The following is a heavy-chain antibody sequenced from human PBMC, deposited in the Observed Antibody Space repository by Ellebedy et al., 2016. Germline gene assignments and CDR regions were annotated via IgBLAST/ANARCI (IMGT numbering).Heavy chain of an antibody. D-gene: IGHD3-22*01. CDR3: AREWSSLTMIVKGDY. CDR1: GFTFSSYS. J-gene: IGHJ4*02. V-gene: IGHV3-48*02. CDR2: ISSSSSTI. Sequence: GESLKISCVASGFTFSSYSMNWVRQAPGKGLEWVSYISSSSSTIYYADSVKGRFTISRDNAKNSLYLQMNSLRDEDTAVYYCAREWSSLTMIVKGDYWGQGTLVTVSS.